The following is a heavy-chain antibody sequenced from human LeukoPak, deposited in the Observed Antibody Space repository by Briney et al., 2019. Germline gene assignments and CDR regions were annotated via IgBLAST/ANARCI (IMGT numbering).Heavy chain of an antibody. J-gene: IGHJ4*02. CDR3: AKNSPSGSYYNALVGTNDY. Sequence: GGSLRLSCAASGFTFSSYSMNWVRQAPGKGLEWVSSISSSSSYIYYADSVKGRFTISRDNAKNSLYLQMNSLRAEDTAVYYCAKNSPSGSYYNALVGTNDYWGQGTLVTVSS. CDR1: GFTFSSYS. V-gene: IGHV3-21*01. D-gene: IGHD3-10*01. CDR2: ISSSSSYI.